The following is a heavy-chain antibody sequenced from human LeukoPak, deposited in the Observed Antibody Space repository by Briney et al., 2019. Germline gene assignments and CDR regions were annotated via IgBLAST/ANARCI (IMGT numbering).Heavy chain of an antibody. CDR2: IYSGGST. Sequence: GGSLRLSCAASGFTVSSNYMSWVRQAPGKGLEWVSVIYSGGSTYYADSVKGRFTISRDNSKNTLYLQMNSLGAEDTAVYYCARDGFSGARGYFDYWGQGPLVTVSS. CDR3: ARDGFSGARGYFDY. CDR1: GFTVSSNY. V-gene: IGHV3-53*01. D-gene: IGHD2-15*01. J-gene: IGHJ4*02.